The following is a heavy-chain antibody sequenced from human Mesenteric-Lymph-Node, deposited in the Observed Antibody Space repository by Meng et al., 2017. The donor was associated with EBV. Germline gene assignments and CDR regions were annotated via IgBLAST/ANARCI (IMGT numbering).Heavy chain of an antibody. V-gene: IGHV2-5*02. J-gene: IGHJ4*02. CDR2: IYWDDEK. Sequence: QITLKESGPTLVKLTQTLTLTCTFSGFSLNTSGVGMGWIRQPPGKALEWLALIYWDDEKRYSPSLKSRLTITKTTSKNQLVLTMTDMDPVDTATYYCAHRLDGYNYIDYWGQGTLVTVSS. CDR3: AHRLDGYNYIDY. CDR1: GFSLNTSGVG. D-gene: IGHD5-24*01.